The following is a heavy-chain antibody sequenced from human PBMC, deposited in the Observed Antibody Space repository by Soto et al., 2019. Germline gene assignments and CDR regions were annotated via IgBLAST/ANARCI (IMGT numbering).Heavy chain of an antibody. J-gene: IGHJ6*02. D-gene: IGHD3-22*01. CDR3: SWYVSSGYDYYYYGMDV. V-gene: IGHV1-69*01. CDR2: IIPIFGTA. Sequence: QVQLVQSGAEVKKPGSSVKVSCKASGGTFSSYAISWVRQAPGQGLEWMGGIIPIFGTANYAQKFQGRVTITADESTSTAYKELSSLRSEDTAVYYCSWYVSSGYDYYYYGMDVWGQGTTVTVSS. CDR1: GGTFSSYA.